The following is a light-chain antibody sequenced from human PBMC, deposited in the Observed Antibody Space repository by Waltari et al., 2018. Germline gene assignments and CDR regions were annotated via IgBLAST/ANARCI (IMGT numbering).Light chain of an antibody. J-gene: IGKJ1*01. Sequence: TVLPQSPGPMSLSLGQRATGSCRASQSVSRALAWYQQKPGQAPRLLLYGASTRATGIPDRFSGSGSGTDFSLTISRLEPDDFAVYYCQHYLRLPVTFGQGTTVEI. CDR3: QHYLRLPVT. CDR2: GAS. V-gene: IGKV3-20*01. CDR1: QSVSRA.